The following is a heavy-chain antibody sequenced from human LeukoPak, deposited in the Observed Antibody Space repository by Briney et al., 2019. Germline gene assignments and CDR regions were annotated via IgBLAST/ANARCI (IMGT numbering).Heavy chain of an antibody. CDR3: ARGPKFAIRMIVVVTKGHFDY. CDR1: GFTFSSYS. J-gene: IGHJ4*02. D-gene: IGHD3-22*01. Sequence: GGSLRLSCAASGFTFSSYSMNWVRQAPGKGLEWVSAISGSGGSTYYADSVKGRFTISRDNSKNTLYLQMNSLRAEDTAVYYCARGPKFAIRMIVVVTKGHFDYWGQGTLVTVSS. CDR2: ISGSGGST. V-gene: IGHV3-23*01.